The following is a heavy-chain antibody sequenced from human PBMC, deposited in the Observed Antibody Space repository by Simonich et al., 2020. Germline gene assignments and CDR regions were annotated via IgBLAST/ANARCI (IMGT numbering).Heavy chain of an antibody. J-gene: IGHJ3*02. D-gene: IGHD6-13*01. CDR3: ARHAGFAFDI. CDR2: NNYSGSH. CDR1: GGSISSSSYY. V-gene: IGHV4-39*01. Sequence: QLQLQESGPGLVKPSETLSLTCTVSGGSISSSSYYWGWIREPPGKGLEWIGSNNYSGSHYYNPSRKSRVTISVDTSKNQFSLKLSSVTAADTAVYYCARHAGFAFDIWGQGTMVTVSS.